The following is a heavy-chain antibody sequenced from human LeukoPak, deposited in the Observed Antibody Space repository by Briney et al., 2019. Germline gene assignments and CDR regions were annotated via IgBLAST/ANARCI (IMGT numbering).Heavy chain of an antibody. V-gene: IGHV3-21*01. CDR1: GFTFSSYS. D-gene: IGHD4-17*01. CDR2: ISSSSSYI. J-gene: IGHJ6*03. CDR3: ARNYGGEHYYYYYYMDV. Sequence: TGGSLRLSCAASGFTFSSYSMNWVRQAPGKGLEWVSSISSSSSYIYYADSVKGRFTISRDNAKNSLCLQMNSLRAEDTAVYYCARNYGGEHYYYYYYMDVWGKGTTVTVSS.